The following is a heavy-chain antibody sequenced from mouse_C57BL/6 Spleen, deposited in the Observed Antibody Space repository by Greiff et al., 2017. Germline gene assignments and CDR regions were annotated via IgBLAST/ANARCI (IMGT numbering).Heavy chain of an antibody. D-gene: IGHD2-5*01. Sequence: EVQRLESGGGLVKPGGSLQLSCAASGFTFSDYGMHWVRQAPEKGLEWVAYISPGSSTIYYADTVKGRFTISRDNATNTLFRQMTSLRSEDADVYYCAGGSNHDFDYWGQGTTLTVSS. CDR2: ISPGSSTI. CDR1: GFTFSDYG. V-gene: IGHV5-17*01. J-gene: IGHJ2*01. CDR3: AGGSNHDFDY.